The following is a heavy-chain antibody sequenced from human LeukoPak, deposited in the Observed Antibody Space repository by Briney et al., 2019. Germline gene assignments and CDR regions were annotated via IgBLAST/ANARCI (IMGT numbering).Heavy chain of an antibody. D-gene: IGHD3-22*01. J-gene: IGHJ3*02. CDR1: GYTFTSYY. Sequence: ASVKVSCKASGYTFTSYYMLWVRQAPGQGLEWMGIINPSGGSTSYARKFQGRVTMTRDMSTSTVYMELSSLRSDDTAVYYCARARPGAGLMIVVDGAFDIWGQGTMVTVSS. CDR3: ARARPGAGLMIVVDGAFDI. CDR2: INPSGGST. V-gene: IGHV1-46*01.